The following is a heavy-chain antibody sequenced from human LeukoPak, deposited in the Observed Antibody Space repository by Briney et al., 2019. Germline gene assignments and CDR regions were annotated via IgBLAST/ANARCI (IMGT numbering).Heavy chain of an antibody. CDR1: GGSISSSNYY. J-gene: IGHJ5*02. V-gene: IGHV4-61*02. CDR3: ARDRGITAARGVPSWFDP. Sequence: SETLSLTCTVSGGSISSSNYYWTWIRQPAGKGLEWIGRIYTTGSPSYSPSLKSRVTISVDTSTNQFSLKLTSVSAADTAVYYCARDRGITAARGVPSWFDPWGQGTLVTVSS. CDR2: IYTTGSP. D-gene: IGHD3-10*01.